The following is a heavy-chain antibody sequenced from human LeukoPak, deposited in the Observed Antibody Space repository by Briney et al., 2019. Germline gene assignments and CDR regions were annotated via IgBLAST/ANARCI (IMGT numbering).Heavy chain of an antibody. V-gene: IGHV3-23*01. CDR1: GFTFSSYA. CDR3: AKDGEGYYYYYYMDV. CDR2: ISGSGGST. Sequence: GGSLRLSCAASGFTFSSYAMSWVRQAPGKGLEWVSAISGSGGSTYYADSVKGRFTISRDNSKNTLYLQMNSLRAEDTAVYYCAKDGEGYYYYYYMDVWGKGTTVTVSS. D-gene: IGHD3-10*01. J-gene: IGHJ6*03.